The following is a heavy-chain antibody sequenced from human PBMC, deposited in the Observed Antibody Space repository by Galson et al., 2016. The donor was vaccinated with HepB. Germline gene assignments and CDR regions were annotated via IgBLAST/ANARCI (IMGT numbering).Heavy chain of an antibody. V-gene: IGHV3-30*18. J-gene: IGHJ3*01. CDR3: AKVPSMVRGF. CDR1: GFTFRSYG. Sequence: SLRLSCAGTGFTFRSYGMHWVRQAPGKGLEWVAVISYDGSYSSYADSVKGRFTISRDNSKKTLYLQMNSLRAEDTAVYYCAKVPSMVRGFWGQGTMVTVSS. D-gene: IGHD3-10*01. CDR2: ISYDGSYS.